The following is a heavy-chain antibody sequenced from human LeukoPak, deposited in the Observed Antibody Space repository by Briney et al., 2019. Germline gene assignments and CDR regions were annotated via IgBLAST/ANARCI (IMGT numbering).Heavy chain of an antibody. D-gene: IGHD5-24*01. J-gene: IGHJ4*02. V-gene: IGHV3-7*01. CDR3: AREATIKAYNFDF. Sequence: GGSLRLSCAASGFTFSSYDMTWVRQAPGKGLEWVANIRFDGSEIHYVDSVRGRFAISRDNAKNSLYMQMNSLRAEDTAVYYCAREATIKAYNFDFWGQGTLVTASS. CDR2: IRFDGSEI. CDR1: GFTFSSYD.